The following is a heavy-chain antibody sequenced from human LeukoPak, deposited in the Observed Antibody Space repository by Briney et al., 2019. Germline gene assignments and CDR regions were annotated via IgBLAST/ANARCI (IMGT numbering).Heavy chain of an antibody. CDR1: GGSIRTYY. J-gene: IGHJ4*02. D-gene: IGHD4-17*01. CDR3: AREVNGDYCDF. Sequence: PSETLSLTCSVSGGSIRTYYWSWIRQSADKGLEYIGRMQAIGTTNYNPSLKSRVTISVDKSKNQFSLKLTSVTAADTAVHFCAREVNGDYCDFWGQGILVTVSS. CDR2: MQAIGTT. V-gene: IGHV4-4*07.